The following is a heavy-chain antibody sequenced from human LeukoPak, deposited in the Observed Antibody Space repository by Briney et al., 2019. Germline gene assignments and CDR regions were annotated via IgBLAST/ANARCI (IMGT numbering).Heavy chain of an antibody. V-gene: IGHV3-30*18. CDR3: AKVGWTKTPHSHDAFDI. J-gene: IGHJ3*02. CDR2: ILYDGSNK. D-gene: IGHD3/OR15-3a*01. CDR1: GFTFSSYG. Sequence: GGSLRLSCAASGFTFSSYGMHWVRQAPGKGLEWVAVILYDGSNKYYADSVKGRFTISRDNSKNTLYLQMNSLRAEDTTVYYCAKVGWTKTPHSHDAFDIWGQGTMVTVSS.